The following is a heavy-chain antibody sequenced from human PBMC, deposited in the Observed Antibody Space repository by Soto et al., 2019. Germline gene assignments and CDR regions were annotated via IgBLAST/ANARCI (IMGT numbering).Heavy chain of an antibody. J-gene: IGHJ4*02. D-gene: IGHD3-10*01. Sequence: QVQLVESGGGVVQPGRSLRLSCAASGFTFRSYGMHWVRQAPGKGLEWVAVISHDGSNKYYADTVKGRFSISRDNSKNTLYLQINSLRTDDTAVYYCAKDRGGPVDYWGQGTLVTVSS. CDR3: AKDRGGPVDY. CDR1: GFTFRSYG. CDR2: ISHDGSNK. V-gene: IGHV3-30*18.